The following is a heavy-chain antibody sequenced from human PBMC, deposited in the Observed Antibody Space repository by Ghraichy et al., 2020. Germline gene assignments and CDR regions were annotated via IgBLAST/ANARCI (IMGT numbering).Heavy chain of an antibody. CDR2: ISGSGGST. Sequence: GGSLRLSCAASGFTFSSYAMSWVRQAPGKGLEWVSAISGSGGSTYYADSVKGRFTISRDNSKNPLYLQMNSLGAEDTAVYYCAKGGYGDYRPYNWFDPWGQGTLVTVSS. D-gene: IGHD4-17*01. J-gene: IGHJ5*02. CDR3: AKGGYGDYRPYNWFDP. V-gene: IGHV3-23*01. CDR1: GFTFSSYA.